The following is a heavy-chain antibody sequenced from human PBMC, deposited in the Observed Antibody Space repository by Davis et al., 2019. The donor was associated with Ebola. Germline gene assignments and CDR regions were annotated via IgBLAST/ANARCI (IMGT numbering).Heavy chain of an antibody. CDR2: INPHNGNT. CDR3: ARAQFPTTSDH. Sequence: ASAKVSCKASGYTFTSYGISWVRQAPGQGLEWMGWINPHNGNTNYAQNVQGRVTMTTDTSTSTAYMEVGSLGTDDTAVYYCARAQFPTTSDHWGQGTLVTVSS. D-gene: IGHD1-1*01. J-gene: IGHJ4*02. CDR1: GYTFTSYG. V-gene: IGHV1-18*04.